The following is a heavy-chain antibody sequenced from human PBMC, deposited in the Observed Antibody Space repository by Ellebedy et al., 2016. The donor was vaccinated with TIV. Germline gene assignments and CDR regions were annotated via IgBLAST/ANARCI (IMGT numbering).Heavy chain of an antibody. Sequence: KVSXXGSGYSFTSYWISWVRQMPGKGLEWMGIIYPGDSDTRYSPSFQGQVTISADKSISTAYLQWSSLKASDTAMYYCARQFAGGSYSNFDYWGQGTLVTVSS. D-gene: IGHD1-26*01. V-gene: IGHV5-51*01. CDR2: IYPGDSDT. CDR1: GYSFTSYW. CDR3: ARQFAGGSYSNFDY. J-gene: IGHJ4*02.